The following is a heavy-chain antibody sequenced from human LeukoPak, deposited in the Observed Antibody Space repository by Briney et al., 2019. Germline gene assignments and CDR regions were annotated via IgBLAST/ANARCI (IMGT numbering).Heavy chain of an antibody. Sequence: PSETLSLTCTVSGGSISSYYWSWIRQPPGKGLEWIGYIYYSGSTNYNPSLKSRVTISVDTSKNQFSLKLSSVTAADTAVYYCARLGGVSTVTTKDPSFDYWGQGTLVTVSS. J-gene: IGHJ4*02. CDR1: GGSISSYY. CDR2: IYYSGST. CDR3: ARLGGVSTVTTKDPSFDY. D-gene: IGHD4-17*01. V-gene: IGHV4-59*12.